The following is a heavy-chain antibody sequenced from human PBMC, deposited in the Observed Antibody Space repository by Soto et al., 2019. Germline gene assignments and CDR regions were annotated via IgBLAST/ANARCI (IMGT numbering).Heavy chain of an antibody. CDR3: ASRDPGTSVDY. CDR1: GGSFTSNNW. V-gene: IGHV4-4*02. Sequence: SETLSLTCAVSGGSFTSNNWWTWVRQPPGQGLEWIGEIYRTGNTNYNPSLKSRVTISLDKSENQFSLKVTSLTAADTAVYYCASRDPGTSVDYWGQGTLVTVSS. CDR2: IYRTGNT. J-gene: IGHJ4*02. D-gene: IGHD1-7*01.